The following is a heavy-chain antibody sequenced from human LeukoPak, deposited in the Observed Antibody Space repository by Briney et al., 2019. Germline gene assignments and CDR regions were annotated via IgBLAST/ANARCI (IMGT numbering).Heavy chain of an antibody. CDR3: ARGQGGPDY. Sequence: SETLSLTCAVYGGCFSGYYWSWIRQPPGKGLEWIGEINHSGSTNYNPSLKSRVTISVDTSKNQFSLKLSSVTAADTAVYYCARGQGGPDYWGQGTLVTVSS. CDR1: GGCFSGYY. V-gene: IGHV4-34*01. J-gene: IGHJ4*02. CDR2: INHSGST. D-gene: IGHD2-15*01.